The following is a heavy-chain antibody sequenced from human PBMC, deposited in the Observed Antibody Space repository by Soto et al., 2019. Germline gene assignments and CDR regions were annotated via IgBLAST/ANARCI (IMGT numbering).Heavy chain of an antibody. CDR1: GFTFSSYE. J-gene: IGHJ4*01. V-gene: IGHV3-48*03. CDR3: AILILIAY. Sequence: GGSLRLSCAASGFTFSSYEMNWVRQAPGKGLEWVSYISSSGSTIYYADSVKGRFTISRGNAKNSLYLQMNSLRAEDTAVYYCAILILIAYWGHGTLVTVCS. CDR2: ISSSGSTI. D-gene: IGHD3-16*01.